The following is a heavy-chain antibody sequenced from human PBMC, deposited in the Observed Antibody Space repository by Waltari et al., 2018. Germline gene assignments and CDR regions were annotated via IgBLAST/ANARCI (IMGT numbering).Heavy chain of an antibody. CDR2: IMTDGREE. J-gene: IGHJ3*02. D-gene: IGHD3-22*01. V-gene: IGHV3-7*01. Sequence: EVQLVESGGGLVQPGGSLRLSCAASGFTLCNYWMSWVRQAPGKGLEWVANIMTDGREEYYVDSVRGRFTISRDNAKNSLYLQMNSLRPEDTAVYYCVRDQWFAFDIWGQGTMVTVSS. CDR1: GFTLCNYW. CDR3: VRDQWFAFDI.